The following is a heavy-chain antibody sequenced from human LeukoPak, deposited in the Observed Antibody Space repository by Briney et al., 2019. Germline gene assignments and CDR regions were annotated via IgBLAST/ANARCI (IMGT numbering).Heavy chain of an antibody. CDR1: GYSFTSYW. J-gene: IGHJ4*02. CDR3: ARAYYYDSSGYGHFDY. D-gene: IGHD3-22*01. CDR2: IYPGDSDT. V-gene: IGHV5-51*01. Sequence: GESLKISCKGSGYSFTSYWIGWVRQMTGKGLEWVGIIYPGDSDTRYSPSFQGQVTISADKSISTAYLQWSSLKASDTAMYYCARAYYYDSSGYGHFDYWGQGTLVTVSS.